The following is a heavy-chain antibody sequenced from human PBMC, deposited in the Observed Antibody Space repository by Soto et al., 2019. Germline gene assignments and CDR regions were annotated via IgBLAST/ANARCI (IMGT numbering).Heavy chain of an antibody. CDR3: ARLSTSAGRRDLAC. Sequence: EVQLVESGGGLVQPGGSLRLSCAASGFSLSSYWMSWVARAPGKGLEWVANMNQDGSEGDYVGSVKGRFTFTRDNAKNSLYLQMNSLRAEDTAVYYCARLSTSAGRRDLACWGQGTLVTVSS. CDR2: MNQDGSEG. CDR1: GFSLSSYW. J-gene: IGHJ4*02. V-gene: IGHV3-7*01.